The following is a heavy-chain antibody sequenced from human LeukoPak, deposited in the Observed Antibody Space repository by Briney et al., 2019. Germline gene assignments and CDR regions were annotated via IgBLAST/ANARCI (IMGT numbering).Heavy chain of an antibody. CDR1: GGSISSGDYY. J-gene: IGHJ4*02. CDR2: IYYSGST. V-gene: IGHV4-30-4*01. Sequence: SETLSLTCTVSGGSISSGDYYWSWIRQPPGKGLEWIGYIYYSGSTYYNPSIQSRVIISVDTSKNQFSLKLTSVTAADTAVYYCARALYSMTTVTTEYWFDYWGQGTLVTVSS. D-gene: IGHD4-17*01. CDR3: ARALYSMTTVTTEYWFDY.